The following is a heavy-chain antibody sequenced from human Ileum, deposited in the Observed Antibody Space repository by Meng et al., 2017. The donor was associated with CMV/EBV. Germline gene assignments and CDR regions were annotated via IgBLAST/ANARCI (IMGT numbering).Heavy chain of an antibody. D-gene: IGHD3-10*01. CDR1: GGSSNSGGYY. CDR2: IYYSGST. V-gene: IGHV4-31*03. J-gene: IGHJ4*02. CDR3: ARSSGHWSLDY. Sequence: CTVAGGSSNSGGYYWSWIRQRPGKGLEWIAYIYYSGSTYYNPSLKSRVTISLDKTKNDFSLKVTSVTAADTGVYFCARSSGHWSLDYWGQGTLVTVSS.